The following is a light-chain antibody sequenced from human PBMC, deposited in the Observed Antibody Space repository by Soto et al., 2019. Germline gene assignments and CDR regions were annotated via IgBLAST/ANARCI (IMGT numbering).Light chain of an antibody. Sequence: IVLTQSPGTLSLSPGERATLYCRASERLSSVYLAWYQQRPGQPPRLLIYGASNRASGISDRFSGSGSGTDFTLTIYRLEPEDFAVYYCQQYDTSPWTFGQGTKVDIK. V-gene: IGKV3-20*01. CDR1: ERLSSVY. CDR3: QQYDTSPWT. J-gene: IGKJ1*01. CDR2: GAS.